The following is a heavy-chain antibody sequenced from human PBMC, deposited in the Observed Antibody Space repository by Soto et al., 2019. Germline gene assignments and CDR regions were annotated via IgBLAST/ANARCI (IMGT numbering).Heavy chain of an antibody. Sequence: QLQLQESGPGLVKPSETLSLTCTVSGGSISSSSYYWGWIRQPPGKGLEWIGSIYYSGSTYYNPSLKSRVTISVDTSKHQFSLKLSSVTAADTAVYYCAASIYIAARHGWYFDLWGRGTLVTVSS. D-gene: IGHD6-6*01. J-gene: IGHJ2*01. CDR1: GGSISSSSYY. V-gene: IGHV4-39*01. CDR2: IYYSGST. CDR3: AASIYIAARHGWYFDL.